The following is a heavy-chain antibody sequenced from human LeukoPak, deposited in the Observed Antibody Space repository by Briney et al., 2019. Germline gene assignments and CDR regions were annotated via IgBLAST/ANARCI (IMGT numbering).Heavy chain of an antibody. Sequence: ASVKVSCRATGYTFTTYAIHWVRQAPGQGLEWMGWINAGNGDTHFSQHFQGRVTITRDAAASTTYMELSRLTSEDTAMYYCARDLEGFSGHDAFRYWGPGALVTVSS. J-gene: IGHJ4*02. CDR3: ARDLEGFSGHDAFRY. CDR1: GYTFTTYA. D-gene: IGHD5-12*01. V-gene: IGHV1-3*01. CDR2: INAGNGDT.